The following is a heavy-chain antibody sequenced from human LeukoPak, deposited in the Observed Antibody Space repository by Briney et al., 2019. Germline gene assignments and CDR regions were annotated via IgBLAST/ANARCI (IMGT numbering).Heavy chain of an antibody. CDR3: ARSSSGSYALVDY. CDR1: GYSFTNHW. J-gene: IGHJ4*02. V-gene: IGHV5-51*01. Sequence: GESLKISCKGSGYSFTNHWIGWVRPMPGKGLEWMGIIYPGDSDTRYSPSFQGQVTISADKSISTAYLQWSSLKASDTAMYYCARSSSGSYALVDYWGQGTLVTVSS. CDR2: IYPGDSDT. D-gene: IGHD3-16*01.